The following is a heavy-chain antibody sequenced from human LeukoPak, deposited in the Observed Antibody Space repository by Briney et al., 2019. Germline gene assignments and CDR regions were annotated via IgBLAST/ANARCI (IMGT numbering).Heavy chain of an antibody. CDR2: FYENGGTT. J-gene: IGHJ4*02. CDR3: AKDFRIGYSAHFDY. CDR1: GFTFRSHA. Sequence: PGGSLRLSCVGSGFTFRSHAMSWVRQAPEKGLEFVSGFYENGGTTYYADSVKGRFSISRDNSKNTLYLQMDSLRGEDTAVYYCAKDFRIGYSAHFDYWGQGALVTVSS. V-gene: IGHV3-23*01. D-gene: IGHD2-21*01.